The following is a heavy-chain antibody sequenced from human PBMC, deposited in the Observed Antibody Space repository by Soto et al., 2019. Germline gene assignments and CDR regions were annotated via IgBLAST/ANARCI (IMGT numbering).Heavy chain of an antibody. D-gene: IGHD1-26*01. CDR3: ARDLRAGGDY. Sequence: QVQLVQSGAEVKKPGASVKVSCKASGYTLSDANINWVRQAPGQGPEWMGILNPRADSTNYAQKFQGRVNMTRDTSTRTVYLELSSLRSEDTAVYYCARDLRAGGDYWGQGALVTVSS. CDR2: LNPRADST. J-gene: IGHJ4*02. CDR1: GYTLSDAN. V-gene: IGHV1-46*01.